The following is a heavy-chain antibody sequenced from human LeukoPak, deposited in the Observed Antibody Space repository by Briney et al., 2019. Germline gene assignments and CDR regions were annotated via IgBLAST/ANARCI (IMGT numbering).Heavy chain of an antibody. V-gene: IGHV3-23*01. CDR3: ARDLLRTQRFLEWPYAFDI. CDR2: ISGSGGST. CDR1: GFTFSSYA. J-gene: IGHJ3*02. D-gene: IGHD3-3*01. Sequence: GGSLRLSCAVSGFTFSSYAMSWVRQAPGKGLEWVSAISGSGGSTYYADSVKGRFTISRDNSKNTLYLQMNSLRAEDTAVYYCARDLLRTQRFLEWPYAFDIWGQGTMVTVSS.